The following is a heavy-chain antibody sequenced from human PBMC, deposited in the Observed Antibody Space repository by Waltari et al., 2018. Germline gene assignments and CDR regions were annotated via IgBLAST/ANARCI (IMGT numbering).Heavy chain of an antibody. Sequence: QVQLQESGPGLVKPSETLSLTCPVSAYSISSGSYWGWIRQPPVKGLEWLGSIYRSGSSYYNPALKSPVTISVDTSKNQFSLKLSAVTAADTAVYYCARDRGYASGRGIEYWGQGTLVTVSS. CDR2: IYRSGSS. CDR1: AYSISSGSY. J-gene: IGHJ4*02. D-gene: IGHD3-10*01. V-gene: IGHV4-38-2*02. CDR3: ARDRGYASGRGIEY.